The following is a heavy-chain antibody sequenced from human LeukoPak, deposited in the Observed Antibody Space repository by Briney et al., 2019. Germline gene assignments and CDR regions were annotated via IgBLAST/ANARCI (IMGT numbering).Heavy chain of an antibody. Sequence: GGSLRLSCAASGFTFSSFWMSWVRQAPGKGLEWVASIKQDGSEKYCVDSLKGRFTISRDNAQNSLYLQMDSLTAEDTAVYYCARYRPYNYDTISSLAEYFHHWGQGTLVIVYS. D-gene: IGHD3-22*01. CDR2: IKQDGSEK. CDR3: ARYRPYNYDTISSLAEYFHH. CDR1: GFTFSSFW. J-gene: IGHJ1*01. V-gene: IGHV3-7*01.